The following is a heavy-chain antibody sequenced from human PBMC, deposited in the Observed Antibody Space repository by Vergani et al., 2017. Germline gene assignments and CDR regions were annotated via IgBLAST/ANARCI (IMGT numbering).Heavy chain of an antibody. CDR3: ARGWWELLSFDY. V-gene: IGHV4-31*03. CDR2: IYYSGST. J-gene: IGHJ4*02. Sequence: QVQLQESGPGLVKPSQTLSLTCTVSGGSISSGGYYWSWIRQHPGKGLEWIGYIYYSGSTYYNPSLKSRGTISVDTSKNQFSLKLSSLTAADTAVYYCARGWWELLSFDYWGQGTLVTVSS. CDR1: GGSISSGGYY. D-gene: IGHD1-26*01.